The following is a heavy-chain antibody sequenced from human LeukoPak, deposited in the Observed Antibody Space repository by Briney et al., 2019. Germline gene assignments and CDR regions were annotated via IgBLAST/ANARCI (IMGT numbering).Heavy chain of an antibody. V-gene: IGHV3-64*01. J-gene: IGHJ6*03. CDR2: ISSNGGST. Sequence: GGSLRLSCAASGFTFSSYAMHWVRQAPGKGLEYVSAISSNGGSTYYANSVKGRFTISRDNSKNTLYLQMNSLRAEDTAIYYCAKNGDRGAYCSGGSCYPYYYYYMDVWGKGTTVTISS. CDR1: GFTFSSYA. D-gene: IGHD2-15*01. CDR3: AKNGDRGAYCSGGSCYPYYYYYMDV.